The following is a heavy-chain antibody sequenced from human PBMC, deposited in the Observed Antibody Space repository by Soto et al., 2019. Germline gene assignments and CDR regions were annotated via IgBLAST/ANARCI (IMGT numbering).Heavy chain of an antibody. CDR3: AREGYCRSTSCYRGGNYYYYGMDV. V-gene: IGHV1-69*01. D-gene: IGHD2-2*02. CDR2: IIPIFGTA. CDR1: GGTFSSYA. Sequence: QVQLVQSGAEVKKPGSSVKVSCKASGGTFSSYAISWVRQAPGQGLAWMGGIIPIFGTANYAQKLQGRVTITADESTSTAYMELSSLRSEDTAVYYCAREGYCRSTSCYRGGNYYYYGMDVWGQGTTVTVSS. J-gene: IGHJ6*02.